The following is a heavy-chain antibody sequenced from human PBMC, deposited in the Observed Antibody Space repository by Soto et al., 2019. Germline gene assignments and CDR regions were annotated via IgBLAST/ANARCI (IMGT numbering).Heavy chain of an antibody. CDR1: GLTFSSYS. D-gene: IGHD3-9*01. CDR3: ARLYDILTPDAFDI. CDR2: ISSSSSYI. Sequence: GGSLRLSCAASGLTFSSYSMNWIRQAPGKGLEWVSSISSSSSYIYYADSVKGRFTISRDNAKNSLYLQMNSLRAEDTAVYYCARLYDILTPDAFDIWGQGTMVTVS. J-gene: IGHJ3*02. V-gene: IGHV3-21*01.